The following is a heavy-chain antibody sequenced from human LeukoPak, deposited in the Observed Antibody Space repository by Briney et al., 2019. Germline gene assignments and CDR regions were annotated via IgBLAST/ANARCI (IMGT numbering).Heavy chain of an antibody. CDR2: IKQDGSRK. Sequence: PGGSLRLSCAASGFTFSNYWMTWGREAPGRGLQWVANIKQDGSRKYYVDSVKGRFTISRDNVKNSVYLQVNSLTAEDTALYYCARIGYSSSSLDYWGQGSLVTVSS. J-gene: IGHJ4*02. CDR3: ARIGYSSSSLDY. D-gene: IGHD6-6*01. CDR1: GFTFSNYW. V-gene: IGHV3-7*01.